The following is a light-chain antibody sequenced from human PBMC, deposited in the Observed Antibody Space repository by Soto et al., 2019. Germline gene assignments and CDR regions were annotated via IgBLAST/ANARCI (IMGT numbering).Light chain of an antibody. CDR2: EVN. CDR1: SSDVGGYKY. J-gene: IGLJ3*02. Sequence: QSALTQPPSASGSPGQSVTISCTGTSSDVGGYKYVSWYQQHPGKAPKLMIYEVNKRPSGVPDRFSGSKSGNTASLTVSGLQAEDEADYYCSSYAGTNNLVFGGGTQLTVL. V-gene: IGLV2-8*01. CDR3: SSYAGTNNLV.